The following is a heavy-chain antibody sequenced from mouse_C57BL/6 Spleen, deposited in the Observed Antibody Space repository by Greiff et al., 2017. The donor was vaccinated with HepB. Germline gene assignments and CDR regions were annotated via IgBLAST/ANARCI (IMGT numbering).Heavy chain of an antibody. CDR1: GFTFSSYA. V-gene: IGHV5-9-1*02. D-gene: IGHD1-3*01. CDR2: ISSGGDYI. J-gene: IGHJ1*03. Sequence: EVKLVESGEGLVKPGGSLKLSCAASGFTFSSYAMSWVRQTPEKRLEWVAYISSGGDYIYYADTVKGRFTISRDNARNTLYLQMSSLKSEDTAMYYCTRDKKSNYWYFDGWGTGTTVTVSS. CDR3: TRDKKSNYWYFDG.